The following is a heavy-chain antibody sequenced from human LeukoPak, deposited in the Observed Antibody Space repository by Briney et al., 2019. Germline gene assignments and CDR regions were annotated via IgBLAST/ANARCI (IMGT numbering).Heavy chain of an antibody. D-gene: IGHD6-19*01. V-gene: IGHV1-2*02. Sequence: ASVKVSCKASGYTFTGYYMHWVRQAPGQGLEWMGWINPNSGGTNYAQKFQGRVTMTRDTSISTAYMELSRLRSDDTAVYYCARASGGSNYGMDVWGQGTLVTVSS. CDR1: GYTFTGYY. J-gene: IGHJ6*02. CDR3: ARASGGSNYGMDV. CDR2: INPNSGGT.